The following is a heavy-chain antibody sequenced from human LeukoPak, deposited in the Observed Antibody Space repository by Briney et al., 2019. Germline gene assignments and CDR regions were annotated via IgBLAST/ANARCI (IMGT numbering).Heavy chain of an antibody. CDR3: ARVRYSSSSAVDY. D-gene: IGHD6-6*01. Sequence: GASVKVSCKASGYTFTSYDINWMRQATGQGLEWMGWMNPNSGDTGYAQKFQSRVTMTRNTSISTAYMELSSLRSEDTAVYFCARVRYSSSSAVDYWGQGTLVTVSS. CDR1: GYTFTSYD. CDR2: MNPNSGDT. J-gene: IGHJ4*02. V-gene: IGHV1-8*01.